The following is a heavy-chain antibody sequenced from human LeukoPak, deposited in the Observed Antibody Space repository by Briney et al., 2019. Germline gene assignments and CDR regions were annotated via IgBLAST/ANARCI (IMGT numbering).Heavy chain of an antibody. V-gene: IGHV3-21*01. CDR2: ISSSSSYI. J-gene: IGHJ4*02. D-gene: IGHD3-3*01. Sequence: GGSLRLSCAASGFTFSSYSMNWVRQAPGKGLEWVSSISSSSSYIYYADSAKGRFTISRDNAKNSLYLQMNSLRAEDTAVYYCARDRGDFWSGYYYDYWGQGTLVTVSS. CDR3: ARDRGDFWSGYYYDY. CDR1: GFTFSSYS.